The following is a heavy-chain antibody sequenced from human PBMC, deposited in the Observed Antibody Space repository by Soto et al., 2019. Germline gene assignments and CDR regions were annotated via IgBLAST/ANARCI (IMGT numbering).Heavy chain of an antibody. J-gene: IGHJ4*02. Sequence: SETLSLTCTVSGGSISSGDYYWSWIRQPPGKGLEWIGYIYYSGSTYYNPSLKSRVTISVDTSKNQFSLKLSSVTAADMVVFYFVRYQYGGYDFFYYWGQGTLVTVSS. V-gene: IGHV4-30-4*01. CDR1: GGSISSGDYY. D-gene: IGHD5-12*01. CDR2: IYYSGST. CDR3: VRYQYGGYDFFYY.